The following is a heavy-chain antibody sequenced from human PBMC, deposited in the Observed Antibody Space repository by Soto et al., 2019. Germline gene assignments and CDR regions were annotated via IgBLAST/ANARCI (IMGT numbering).Heavy chain of an antibody. V-gene: IGHV4-31*03. CDR3: ARVLAGEWELRGIGS. Sequence: QVQLQESGPGLVKTSQTLSLTCTVSGGSISSGGYYWSWIRQHPGKGLEWIGYIYYSGSTYYNPSLKTRVTISVDTSKNQFSLKLSSVTAADTAVYYCARVLAGEWELRGIGSWGQGTLVTVSS. D-gene: IGHD1-26*01. CDR1: GGSISSGGYY. J-gene: IGHJ4*02. CDR2: IYYSGST.